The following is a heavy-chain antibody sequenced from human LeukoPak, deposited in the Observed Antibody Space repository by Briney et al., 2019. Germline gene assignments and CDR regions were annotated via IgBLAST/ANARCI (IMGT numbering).Heavy chain of an antibody. J-gene: IGHJ4*02. CDR3: AKDRSVLMVYAIPEGYYFDY. CDR2: IRYDGSKK. D-gene: IGHD2-8*01. CDR1: GFTFSSYG. Sequence: GGSLRLSCAASGFTFSSYGMHWVRQAPGKGREWVAFIRYDGSKKYYADSVKGRFTISRDNSKNTLYLQMNSLRAEDTAVYYCAKDRSVLMVYAIPEGYYFDYWGQGTLVTISS. V-gene: IGHV3-30*02.